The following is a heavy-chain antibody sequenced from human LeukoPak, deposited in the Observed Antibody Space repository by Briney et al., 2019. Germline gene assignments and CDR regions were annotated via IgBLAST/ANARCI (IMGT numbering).Heavy chain of an antibody. CDR1: GYSFTTYW. J-gene: IGHJ4*02. D-gene: IGHD5-18*01. V-gene: IGHV5-51*01. CDR2: IDPSDSDT. Sequence: GESLKISCKASGYSFTTYWIGWVRQMPEKGLEWMGIIDPSDSDTRYTPSFQGQVTISADMSLTTAYLQWNSLKASDTAMYYCARQTAMARSGDFWGQGTLVTVSS. CDR3: ARQTAMARSGDF.